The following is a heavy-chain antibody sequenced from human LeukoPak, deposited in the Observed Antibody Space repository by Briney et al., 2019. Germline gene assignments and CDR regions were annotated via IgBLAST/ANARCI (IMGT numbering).Heavy chain of an antibody. Sequence: GASVKVSCKASGYTFTNYGITWVRQAPGQGLEWMGWINAYNGYTNYAQKMRDRVTVTTDTSTSTAYMELRSLRSEDTAVYYCARAGVRYFDGLGPWGQGTLVTVSS. J-gene: IGHJ5*02. V-gene: IGHV1-18*01. D-gene: IGHD3-9*01. CDR3: ARAGVRYFDGLGP. CDR1: GYTFTNYG. CDR2: INAYNGYT.